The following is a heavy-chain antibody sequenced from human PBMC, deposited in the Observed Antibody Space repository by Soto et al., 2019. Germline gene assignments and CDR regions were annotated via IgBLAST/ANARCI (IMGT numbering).Heavy chain of an antibody. CDR3: ARGGFIAARPFGSAPAGYFDY. CDR1: GGSISSSNW. CDR2: IYHSGST. V-gene: IGHV4-4*02. Sequence: SETLSLTCAVSGGSISSSNWWSWVRQPPGKGLEWIGEIYHSGSTNYNPSLKSRVTISVDKSKNQFSLKLSSVTAADTAVYYCARGGFIAARPFGSAPAGYFDYWGQGTLVTVSS. J-gene: IGHJ4*02. D-gene: IGHD6-6*01.